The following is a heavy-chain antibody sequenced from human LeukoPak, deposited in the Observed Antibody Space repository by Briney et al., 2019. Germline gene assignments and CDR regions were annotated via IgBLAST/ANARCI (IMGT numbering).Heavy chain of an antibody. CDR2: IKQDGSEK. Sequence: GGSLRLSCAASGFTFSSYWMSWVRQAPGKGLEWVANIKQDGSEKYYVDSVKGRFTISRDNAKNSLYLQMNSLRAEDTAVYYCARDHYDVLTGYGDYWGQGTLVTVSS. CDR1: GFTFSSYW. V-gene: IGHV3-7*01. CDR3: ARDHYDVLTGYGDY. J-gene: IGHJ4*02. D-gene: IGHD3-9*01.